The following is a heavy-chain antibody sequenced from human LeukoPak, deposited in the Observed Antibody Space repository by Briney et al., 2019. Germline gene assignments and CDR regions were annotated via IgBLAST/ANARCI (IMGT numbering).Heavy chain of an antibody. J-gene: IGHJ4*02. D-gene: IGHD5-18*01. CDR1: GFTFSSYS. Sequence: GGSLRLSCAASGFTFSSYSMNWVRQAPGKGLEWVSSISSSSSYIYYADSVKGRFTISRDNAKNSLYLQMNSLRAEDTAVYYCARDFGQTAMVTIGFDYWGQGTLVTVSS. CDR3: ARDFGQTAMVTIGFDY. CDR2: ISSSSSYI. V-gene: IGHV3-21*01.